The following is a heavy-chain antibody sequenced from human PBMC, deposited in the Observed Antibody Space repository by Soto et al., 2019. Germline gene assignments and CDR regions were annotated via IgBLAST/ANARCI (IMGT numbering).Heavy chain of an antibody. Sequence: QVQLAQSGAEVKKPGSSVKVSCKASGGTFSSYAISWVRQAPGQGLEWMGGIIPIFGTANYAQKFQGRVTITADESTSTAYMELSSLRSEDTAVYYCARGYSSGWYNWFDPWGQGTLVTVSS. CDR1: GGTFSSYA. J-gene: IGHJ5*02. D-gene: IGHD6-19*01. V-gene: IGHV1-69*01. CDR3: ARGYSSGWYNWFDP. CDR2: IIPIFGTA.